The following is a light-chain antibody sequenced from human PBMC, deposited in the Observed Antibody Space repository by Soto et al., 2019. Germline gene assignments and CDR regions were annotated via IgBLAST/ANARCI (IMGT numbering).Light chain of an antibody. Sequence: EIVFTQSPAPLSLSPGERATLSCRASQSVSSYLAWYQQKPGQAPRLLIYDASNRATGIPARFSGSGSGTDFTLTISSLEPEDFAVYYCQQRSNWPPLFTFGPGTKVDIK. CDR3: QQRSNWPPLFT. J-gene: IGKJ3*01. CDR2: DAS. V-gene: IGKV3-11*01. CDR1: QSVSSY.